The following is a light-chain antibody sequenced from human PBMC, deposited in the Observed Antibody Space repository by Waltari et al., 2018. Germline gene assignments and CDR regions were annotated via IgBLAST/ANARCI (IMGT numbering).Light chain of an antibody. CDR3: QQYDIWPWT. V-gene: IGKV3D-15*01. CDR1: QRLRST. J-gene: IGKJ1*01. Sequence: EIVMTQSPATLSLSPGESATLSCRASQRLRSTFAWFQQKPGQPPRLLIYGTSTRAAGIPARFSGSGSGTDFSLTISSLQPEDFATYYCQQYDIWPWTFGQGTRVE. CDR2: GTS.